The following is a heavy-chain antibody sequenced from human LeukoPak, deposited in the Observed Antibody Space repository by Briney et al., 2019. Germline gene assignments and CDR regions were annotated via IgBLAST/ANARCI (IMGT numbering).Heavy chain of an antibody. Sequence: GGSLRLSCAASGFTFSIYWMNWVRQAPGKGLVWVSRIKSDGSSTTYADSVKGRFTISRDNAKNTLYLQLNSLRAEDTAVYYCARGRYCSSTSCYWIDYWGQGTLVTVSS. CDR2: IKSDGSST. CDR1: GFTFSIYW. V-gene: IGHV3-74*01. J-gene: IGHJ4*02. D-gene: IGHD2-2*01. CDR3: ARGRYCSSTSCYWIDY.